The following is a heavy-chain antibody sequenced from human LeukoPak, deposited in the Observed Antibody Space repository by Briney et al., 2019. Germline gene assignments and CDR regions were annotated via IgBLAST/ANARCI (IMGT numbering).Heavy chain of an antibody. V-gene: IGHV4-59*01. CDR2: IYYSGST. CDR3: ARYDFDAVATDY. J-gene: IGHJ4*02. Sequence: SETLSLTCTVSGGSISTYHWSWIRQPPGKGLEWIGYIYYSGSTNYNPSLKNRVTISVDTSKNQFSLKLSTVAAADTAVYYCARYDFDAVATDYWGQGTLVTVSS. CDR1: GGSISTYH. D-gene: IGHD3-3*01.